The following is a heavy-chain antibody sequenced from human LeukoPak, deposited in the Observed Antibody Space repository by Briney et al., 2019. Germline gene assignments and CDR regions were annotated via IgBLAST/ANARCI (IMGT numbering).Heavy chain of an antibody. Sequence: PSETLSLTCTVSGASIRSYYWSRIRQPPGRGLEWIGYMYNSGSTCYNPSLKSRVTISGDTSKNQFSLKLTSVTAADTAVYYCARLGGPAAVDYWGQGTLVTVSS. J-gene: IGHJ4*02. V-gene: IGHV4-59*01. CDR1: GASIRSYY. CDR2: MYNSGST. D-gene: IGHD2-2*01. CDR3: ARLGGPAAVDY.